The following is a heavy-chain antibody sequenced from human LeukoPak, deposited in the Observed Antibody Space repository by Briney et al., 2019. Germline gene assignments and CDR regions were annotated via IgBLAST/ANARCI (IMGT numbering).Heavy chain of an antibody. CDR1: GGSISSSSYY. CDR2: IYHSGST. CDR3: ARGVACSGGSCYPHTYYYYMDV. D-gene: IGHD2-15*01. V-gene: IGHV4-39*07. J-gene: IGHJ6*03. Sequence: SETLSLTCTVSGGSISSSSYYWGWIRQPPGKGLEWIGSIYHSGSTYYNPSLKSRVTISVDTSKNQFSLKLSSVTAADTAVYYCARGVACSGGSCYPHTYYYYMDVWGKGTTVTVSS.